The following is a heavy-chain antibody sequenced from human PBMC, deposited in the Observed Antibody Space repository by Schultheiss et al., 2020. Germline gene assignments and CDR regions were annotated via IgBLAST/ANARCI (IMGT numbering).Heavy chain of an antibody. J-gene: IGHJ4*02. Sequence: GGSLRLSCAASGFTFSSYAMHWVRQAPGKGLEWVAVISYDGSNKYYADSVKGRFTISRDNSKNTLYLQMNSLRAEDTAVYYCARVWGYYGGNNRYFDYWGQGTLVTVSS. CDR1: GFTFSSYA. V-gene: IGHV3-30-3*01. CDR3: ARVWGYYGGNNRYFDY. D-gene: IGHD4-23*01. CDR2: ISYDGSNK.